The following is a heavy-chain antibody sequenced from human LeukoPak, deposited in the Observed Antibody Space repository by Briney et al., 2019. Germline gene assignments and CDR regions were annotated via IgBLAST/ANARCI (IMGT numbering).Heavy chain of an antibody. D-gene: IGHD2-8*01. Sequence: GGSLRLSCVASGFTFSSYWMHWVRQPPGQGLMWVARIQSDGSTIYSDSVQSRFTISRDNAKNTVYVHMNSLRVDDTAVYHCVKGQYFRMVYAPFDSWGQGTLVTVSS. CDR1: GFTFSSYW. CDR3: VKGQYFRMVYAPFDS. J-gene: IGHJ4*02. V-gene: IGHV3-74*01. CDR2: IQSDGST.